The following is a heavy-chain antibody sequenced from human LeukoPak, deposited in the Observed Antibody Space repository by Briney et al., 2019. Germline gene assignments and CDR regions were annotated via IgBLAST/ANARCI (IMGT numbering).Heavy chain of an antibody. J-gene: IGHJ4*02. D-gene: IGHD5-18*01. V-gene: IGHV4-34*01. CDR1: GGSFSGYY. CDR3: AKQYTYGTTDY. CDR2: INHSGST. Sequence: PSETLSLTCAVYGGSFSGYYWRWIRQPPGKGLEWIGEINHSGSTHYSPSLKSRLTISVDTSKNQFSLNLSSVTAADTAVYYCAKQYTYGTTDYWGQGTLVTVSS.